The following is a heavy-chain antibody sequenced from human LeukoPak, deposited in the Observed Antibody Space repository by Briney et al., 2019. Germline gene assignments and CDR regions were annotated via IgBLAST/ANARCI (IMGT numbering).Heavy chain of an antibody. J-gene: IGHJ4*02. CDR1: GFTFSSYN. CDR3: ARESGSASFDY. CDR2: ISSSSSYI. V-gene: IGHV3-21*01. Sequence: GGSLRLSCAASGFTFSSYNINWVRQAPGKGLEWVSSISSSSSYIYYADSVKVRFTISRDNAKNSLYLQMNSLRAEDTAVYYCARESGSASFDYWGQGTLVTVSS. D-gene: IGHD6-19*01.